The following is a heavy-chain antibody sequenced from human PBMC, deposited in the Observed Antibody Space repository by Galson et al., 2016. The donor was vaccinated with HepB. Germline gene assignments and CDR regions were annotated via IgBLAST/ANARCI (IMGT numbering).Heavy chain of an antibody. V-gene: IGHV5-51*01. CDR1: GYSFTSFW. D-gene: IGHD3-3*01. CDR2: IYPGDSDT. CDR3: ARHKELRFSSVDF. Sequence: QSGAEVTKPGESLKISCQGSGYSFTSFWIAWVRQMPGKGLEWMGIIYPGDSDTKYSPSFQGQVSISADKSISTAYLHWSSLKASDTAIYYCARHKELRFSSVDFWGQGTLVTVSS. J-gene: IGHJ4*02.